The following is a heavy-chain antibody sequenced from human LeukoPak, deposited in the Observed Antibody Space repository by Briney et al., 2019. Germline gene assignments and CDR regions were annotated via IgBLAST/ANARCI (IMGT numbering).Heavy chain of an antibody. CDR1: GGSISSGSYY. Sequence: SETLSLTCTVSGGSISSGSYYWSWIRQPAGKGLEWIGRIYTSGSTNYNPSLKSRVTISVDTSKNQFSLKLSSVTAADTAVYYCASVTSEAAFDIWGQGTMVTVSS. D-gene: IGHD4-17*01. J-gene: IGHJ3*02. CDR2: IYTSGST. CDR3: ASVTSEAAFDI. V-gene: IGHV4-61*02.